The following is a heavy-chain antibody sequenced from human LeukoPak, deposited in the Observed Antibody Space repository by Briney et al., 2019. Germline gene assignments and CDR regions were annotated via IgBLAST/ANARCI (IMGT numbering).Heavy chain of an antibody. CDR2: ISSSSSYI. J-gene: IGHJ4*02. Sequence: GGSLRLSCAASGFTFSSYSMNWVRQAPGKGLEWVSSISSSSSYIYYADSVKGRFTISRDNAKNSLYLQTNSLRAEDTAVYYCARGDYYGSGTPGYWGQGTLVTVSS. CDR3: ARGDYYGSGTPGY. D-gene: IGHD3-10*01. V-gene: IGHV3-21*01. CDR1: GFTFSSYS.